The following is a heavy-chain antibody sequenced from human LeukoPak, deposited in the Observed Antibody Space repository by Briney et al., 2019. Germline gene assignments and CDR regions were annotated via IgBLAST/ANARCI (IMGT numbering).Heavy chain of an antibody. J-gene: IGHJ4*02. V-gene: IGHV3-73*01. CDR1: GLTVSNNY. CDR2: IRDKANSYAT. Sequence: GGSLRLSCAASGLTVSNNYMSWVRQASGKGLEWVGRIRDKANSYATAYIASVKGRFTISRDDSKNTAYLQMSSLKTEDTAVYYCTRWDCTTTGCYPFDYWGQGTLVTVSS. CDR3: TRWDCTTTGCYPFDY. D-gene: IGHD2-2*01.